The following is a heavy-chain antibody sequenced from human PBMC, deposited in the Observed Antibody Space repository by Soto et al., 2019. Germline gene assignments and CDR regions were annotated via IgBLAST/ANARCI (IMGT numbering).Heavy chain of an antibody. CDR3: AWGGSGYTWFNEF. V-gene: IGHV1-69*01. CDR1: GGLFSSYP. CDR2: IIPVFQTA. Sequence: QEQLVQSGAEVKKPGSSVKVSCKASGGLFSSYPISWVRQVPGQGLEWMGGIIPVFQTAYYTQRFQGRVTITADEATNTACMGLSSLRSEDRAIYYCAWGGSGYTWFNEFWGQGTLVTVSS. J-gene: IGHJ4*02. D-gene: IGHD3-22*01.